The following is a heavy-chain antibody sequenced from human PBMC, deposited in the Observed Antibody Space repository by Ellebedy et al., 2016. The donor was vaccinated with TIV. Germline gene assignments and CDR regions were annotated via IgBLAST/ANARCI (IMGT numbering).Heavy chain of an antibody. CDR3: TKGASRITMIQAAFDI. D-gene: IGHD3-22*01. CDR1: GYTFTNYY. CDR2: INPNGGST. J-gene: IGHJ3*02. Sequence: ASVKVSCKASGYTFTNYYMHWVRQAPGQGLEWMGIINPNGGSTSYAQKFQGRVTMTRDTSTSTVYMELSSLRSEDTAVYYCTKGASRITMIQAAFDIWGQGTMVTVSS. V-gene: IGHV1-46*01.